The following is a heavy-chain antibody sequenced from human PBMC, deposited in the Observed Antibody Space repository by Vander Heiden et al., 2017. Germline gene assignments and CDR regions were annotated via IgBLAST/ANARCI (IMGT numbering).Heavy chain of an antibody. CDR3: GRGSSIGWYGNWYDH. Sequence: EVQLVESGGGLVQPGRSLRLSCAASGFTFDDDAMHWVRQDPGKGMEWVSGMSGNSVSIPYADSVKGRFTISRDNAKNSLYLQMNRLRPEHTALYYCGRGSSIGWYGNWYDHWG. CDR2: MSGNSVSI. CDR1: GFTFDDDA. J-gene: IGHJ5*02. D-gene: IGHD6-19*01. V-gene: IGHV3-9*01.